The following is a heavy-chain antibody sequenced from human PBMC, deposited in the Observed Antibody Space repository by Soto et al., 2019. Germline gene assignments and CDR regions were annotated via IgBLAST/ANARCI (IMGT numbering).Heavy chain of an antibody. V-gene: IGHV3-30-3*01. CDR2: ISYDGSNK. CDR3: ATVYCVSTSCYGVYYYSGMDV. D-gene: IGHD2-2*01. CDR1: GFTFSNYA. Sequence: QVQVVESGGGVVQPGRSLRLSCAASGFTFSNYAMYWVRQAPGKGLEWVAVISYDGSNKYYADSVKGRFTISRDNSTNTLYLQMTSLRAEDTAVYYCATVYCVSTSCYGVYYYSGMDVWGQGTTVTVSS. J-gene: IGHJ6*02.